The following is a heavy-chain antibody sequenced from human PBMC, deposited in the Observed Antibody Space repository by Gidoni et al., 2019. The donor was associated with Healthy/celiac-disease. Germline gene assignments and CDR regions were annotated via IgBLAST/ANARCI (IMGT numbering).Heavy chain of an antibody. D-gene: IGHD5-12*01. CDR2: ISGSGGST. Sequence: EVQLLESGGGLLQPGGSLRLSCEASGFTFRSYAMSWFRQAPGKGLEWVSAISGSGGSTYYADSVKGRFTISRDKSKNTLYLQMNSLRAEDTAVYYCERYSGYDIEDYWGQGTLVTVSS. CDR3: ERYSGYDIEDY. V-gene: IGHV3-23*01. J-gene: IGHJ4*02. CDR1: GFTFRSYA.